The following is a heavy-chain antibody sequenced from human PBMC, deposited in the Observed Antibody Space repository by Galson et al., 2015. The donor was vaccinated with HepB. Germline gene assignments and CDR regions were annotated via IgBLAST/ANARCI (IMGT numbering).Heavy chain of an antibody. CDR2: IYPGDSDT. J-gene: IGHJ4*02. D-gene: IGHD2-8*01. Sequence: QSGAEVKKPGESLKISCKGSGCTFTNYWIGWVRQMPGKGLEWMGIIYPGDSDTRYSPSFQGQVTISADKSITTAYLQWSSLKASDTAMYYCARRSCTNGVCFDYWGQGTLVTVSS. CDR1: GCTFTNYW. CDR3: ARRSCTNGVCFDY. V-gene: IGHV5-51*03.